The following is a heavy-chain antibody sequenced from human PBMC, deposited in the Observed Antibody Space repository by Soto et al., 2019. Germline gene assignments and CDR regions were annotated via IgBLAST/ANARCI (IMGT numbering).Heavy chain of an antibody. CDR2: IYSGGST. CDR1: GFTVSSNC. V-gene: IGHV3-53*02. D-gene: IGHD2-2*01. CDR3: ARVPAAVYFDY. Sequence: EVQLVETGGGLIQPGGSLRLSCAASGFTVSSNCMSWVRQAPGKGLEWVSVIYSGGSTYYADSVKGRFTISRDNSKNTLYLQMNSLRAEDTAVYYCARVPAAVYFDYWGQGTLVTVSS. J-gene: IGHJ4*02.